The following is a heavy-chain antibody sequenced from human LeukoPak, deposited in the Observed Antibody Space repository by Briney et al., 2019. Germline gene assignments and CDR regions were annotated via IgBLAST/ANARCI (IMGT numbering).Heavy chain of an antibody. CDR1: GGSISSYY. D-gene: IGHD3-10*01. CDR3: ARATMVRGLYLDV. Sequence: SETLSLTCTVSGGSISSYYWSWIRQPPGKGLEWIGYIYYSGSTNYNPSLKSRATISVDTSKNQFSLKLSSVTAADTAVYYCARATMVRGLYLDVWGRGTTVTISS. J-gene: IGHJ6*04. V-gene: IGHV4-59*01. CDR2: IYYSGST.